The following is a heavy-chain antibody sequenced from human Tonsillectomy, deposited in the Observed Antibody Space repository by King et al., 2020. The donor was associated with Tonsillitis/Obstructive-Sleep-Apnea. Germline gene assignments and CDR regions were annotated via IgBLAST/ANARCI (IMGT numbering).Heavy chain of an antibody. Sequence: VQLVESGGGLVQPGGSLRLSCAASGFTFSSFWMSWVRQAPGKVLEWVANIKQDGSEKYYVDSVKGRFTISRDNAKNSLYLQMNSLGAEDTAVYYCARDLVRWGEARPPDYWGQGTLVTVSS. D-gene: IGHD3-10*01. CDR1: GFTFSSFW. V-gene: IGHV3-7*04. J-gene: IGHJ4*02. CDR2: IKQDGSEK. CDR3: ARDLVRWGEARPPDY.